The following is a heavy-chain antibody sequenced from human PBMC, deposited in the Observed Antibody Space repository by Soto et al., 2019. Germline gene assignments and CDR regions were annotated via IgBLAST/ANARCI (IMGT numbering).Heavy chain of an antibody. CDR2: IIPIFGTA. J-gene: IGHJ4*02. CDR3: AKRDTILYCFDY. V-gene: IGHV1-69*13. Sequence: RASVKVSCKASGGTFSSYAISWVRQAPGQGLEWMGGIIPIFGTANYAQKFQGRVTITADESTSTAYMELSSLRSEDTAVYYCAKRDTILYCFDYCGQGTLVTVSS. D-gene: IGHD3-3*01. CDR1: GGTFSSYA.